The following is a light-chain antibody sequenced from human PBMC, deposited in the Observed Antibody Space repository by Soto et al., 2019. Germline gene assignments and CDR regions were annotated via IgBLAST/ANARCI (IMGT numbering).Light chain of an antibody. CDR1: SSNIGGNY. CDR2: SNN. V-gene: IGLV1-47*02. J-gene: IGLJ2*01. Sequence: QSVLTQPPSASGTPGQRVTISCSGSSSNIGGNYVYWYQQLPGRAPKLLIYSNNQRPSGVPDRFSGSKYATSAPLAISGRRYEDEADYYCASWDDIMSGVVFGAGTKLTVL. CDR3: ASWDDIMSGVV.